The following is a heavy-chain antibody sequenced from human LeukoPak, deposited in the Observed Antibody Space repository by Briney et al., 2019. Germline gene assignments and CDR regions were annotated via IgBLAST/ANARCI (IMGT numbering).Heavy chain of an antibody. J-gene: IGHJ6*02. CDR1: GFTFSNYA. CDR2: VSGSGVAT. V-gene: IGHV3-23*01. CDR3: AKDPQPSVRMLRGIMDV. Sequence: GGSLRLSCAASGFTFSNYAMSWVRQAPGKGLEWVSVVSGSGVATDYAASVKGRFTISRDNSKNTLFLQMNSLRPEDTAVYYCAKDPQPSVRMLRGIMDVWGQGTTVTVSS. D-gene: IGHD3-10*01.